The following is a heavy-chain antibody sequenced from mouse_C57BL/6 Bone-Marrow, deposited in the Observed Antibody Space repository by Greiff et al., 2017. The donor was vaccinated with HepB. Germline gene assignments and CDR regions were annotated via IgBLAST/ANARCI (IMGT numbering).Heavy chain of an antibody. D-gene: IGHD1-1*01. CDR2: IYPRDGST. Sequence: LEESGPELVKPGASVKLSCKASGYTFTSYDINWVKQRPGQGLEWIGWIYPRDGSTKYNEKFKGKATLTVDTSSSTAYMELHSLTSEDSAVYFCARGNYYGSKSCAMDYWGQGTSVTVSS. CDR3: ARGNYYGSKSCAMDY. J-gene: IGHJ4*01. CDR1: GYTFTSYD. V-gene: IGHV1-85*01.